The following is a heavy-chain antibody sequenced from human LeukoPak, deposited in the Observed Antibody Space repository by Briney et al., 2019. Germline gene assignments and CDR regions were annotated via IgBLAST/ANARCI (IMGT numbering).Heavy chain of an antibody. CDR3: ARGLLQFDY. D-gene: IGHD3-22*01. J-gene: IGHJ4*02. V-gene: IGHV3-30*04. CDR1: GFTFSSYA. CDR2: ISYDGSNK. Sequence: GGSLRLSCAASGFTFSSYAMHWVRQAPGKGLEGVAVISYDGSNKYYADSVKGRFTISRDNSKNTLYLQMNSLRAEDTAVYYCARGLLQFDYWGQGTLVTVSS.